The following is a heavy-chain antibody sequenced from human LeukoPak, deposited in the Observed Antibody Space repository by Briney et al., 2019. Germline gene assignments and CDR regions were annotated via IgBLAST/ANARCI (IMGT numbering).Heavy chain of an antibody. Sequence: GTSLRLSCAASGFTFSSFAMHWVRQAPGKGLEWVAIISYDGSIKYYADSVRGRFTISRDNSRNTLYLQMDSLRAEDRAVYYCAREGAKTAELDYRGQGTLVTVSS. D-gene: IGHD1-14*01. CDR2: ISYDGSIK. CDR1: GFTFSSFA. J-gene: IGHJ4*02. CDR3: AREGAKTAELDY. V-gene: IGHV3-30*04.